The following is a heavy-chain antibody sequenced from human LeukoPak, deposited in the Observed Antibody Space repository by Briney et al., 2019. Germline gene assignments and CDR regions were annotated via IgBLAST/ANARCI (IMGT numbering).Heavy chain of an antibody. D-gene: IGHD5-12*01. CDR3: TTVEKDYDYRSGTSDATDY. CDR2: IKSRSDGGTV. CDR1: GFTFNNAW. Sequence: GGSLRLSCAASGFTFNNAWLTWVRQPPGQGLEWVGRIKSRSDGGTVDYAAPVKGRFIISRDDSKDMVFLQMTSLRTEDTGVYYCTTVEKDYDYRSGTSDATDYWGQGTLVTVSS. J-gene: IGHJ4*02. V-gene: IGHV3-15*01.